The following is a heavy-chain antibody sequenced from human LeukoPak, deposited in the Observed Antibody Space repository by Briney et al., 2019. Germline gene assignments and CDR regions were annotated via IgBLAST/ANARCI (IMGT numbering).Heavy chain of an antibody. CDR2: INHSGST. V-gene: IGHV4-34*01. Sequence: PSETLSLTCTVSGGSISSYYWSWIRQPPGKGLEWIGEINHSGSTNYNPSLKSRVTISVDTSKNQFSLKLSSVTAADTAVYYCARGLPRIMRELLRSRPKPLNFDYWGQGTLVTVSS. J-gene: IGHJ4*02. CDR3: ARGLPRIMRELLRSRPKPLNFDY. CDR1: GGSISSYY. D-gene: IGHD1-26*01.